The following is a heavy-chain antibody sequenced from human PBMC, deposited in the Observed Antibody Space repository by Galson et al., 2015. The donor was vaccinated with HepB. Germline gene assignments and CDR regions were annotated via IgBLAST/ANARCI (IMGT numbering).Heavy chain of an antibody. J-gene: IGHJ4*02. CDR1: GGSISSGGYY. V-gene: IGHV4-31*03. D-gene: IGHD2-15*01. Sequence: LSLTCTVSGGSISSGGYYWSWIRQHPGKGLEWIGYIYYSGSTYYNPSLKSRVTISVDTSKNQFSLKLSSVTAADTAVYYCARDCSGGSCYGNWGQGTLVTVSS. CDR2: IYYSGST. CDR3: ARDCSGGSCYGN.